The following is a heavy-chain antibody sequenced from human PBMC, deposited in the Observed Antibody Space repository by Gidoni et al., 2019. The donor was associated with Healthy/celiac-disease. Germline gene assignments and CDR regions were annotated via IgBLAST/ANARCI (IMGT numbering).Heavy chain of an antibody. Sequence: EVQLLESGGGLVQPGGSLRLSCAASGFPFSSYAMSWVRQAPGKGLEWVSAISGSGGSTYYADSVKGRFTISRDNSKNTLYLQMNSLRAEDTAVYYCAKNGDSGYDFKSNFDYWGQGTLVTVSS. J-gene: IGHJ4*02. CDR3: AKNGDSGYDFKSNFDY. CDR2: ISGSGGST. V-gene: IGHV3-23*01. D-gene: IGHD5-12*01. CDR1: GFPFSSYA.